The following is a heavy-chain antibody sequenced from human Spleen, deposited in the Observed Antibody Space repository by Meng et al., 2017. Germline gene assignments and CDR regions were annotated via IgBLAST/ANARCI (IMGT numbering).Heavy chain of an antibody. CDR1: GFTFGTYS. CDR2: ISGNGRKT. J-gene: IGHJ4*02. D-gene: IGHD1-26*01. CDR3: AKEGGIVGDDY. Sequence: GESLKISCVTSGFTFGTYSISWVRQAPGKGPEWVSAISGNGRKTFYADSVKGRFTMSRDNSKNTLFLQMNSLTDEDTAVYYCAKEGGIVGDDYWGQGTLVTVSS. V-gene: IGHV3-23*01.